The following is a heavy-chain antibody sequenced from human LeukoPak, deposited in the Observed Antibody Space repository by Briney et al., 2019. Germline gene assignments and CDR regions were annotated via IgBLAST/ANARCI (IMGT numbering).Heavy chain of an antibody. CDR1: GFTFGGYT. CDR3: ARGGGYCSGGSCRSHDSFDV. CDR2: ISGSS. D-gene: IGHD2-15*01. Sequence: GGSLRLSCAGSGFTFGGYTMNWVRQAPGKGLEGFSSISGSSNYPASVKGRFTIYRDNAKSSLSMQMDSLRAEDTAVYYCARGGGYCSGGSCRSHDSFDVWGQGTLVTV. V-gene: IGHV3-21*06. J-gene: IGHJ3*01.